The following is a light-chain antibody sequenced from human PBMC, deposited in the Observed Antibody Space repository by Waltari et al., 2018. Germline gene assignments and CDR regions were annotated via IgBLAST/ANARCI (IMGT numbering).Light chain of an antibody. Sequence: SFELTQPPSLSVSPGQTARITCSGDALSKQYAHWHQQRPGLAPVLVIYKDRERPSGCPERFSGSSSGTTVTLTLSGVQAEDEADYYCQSADSSGSVVFGGGTKLTVL. CDR1: ALSKQY. V-gene: IGLV3-25*03. J-gene: IGLJ2*01. CDR2: KDR. CDR3: QSADSSGSVV.